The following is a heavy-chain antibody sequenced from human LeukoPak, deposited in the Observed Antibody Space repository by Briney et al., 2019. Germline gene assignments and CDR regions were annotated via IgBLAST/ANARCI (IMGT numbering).Heavy chain of an antibody. V-gene: IGHV3-21*04. CDR2: ISSSSSYI. CDR1: GFTFSSYS. D-gene: IGHD5-12*01. J-gene: IGHJ4*02. CDR3: AKDRTRYTGYVHFDY. Sequence: GGSLRLSCAVSGFTFSSYSMNWVRQAPGKGLEWVSSISSSSSYIYYADSVKGRFTISRDNSKNTLSLQMNGLRAEDTAVYYRAKDRTRYTGYVHFDYWGQGTLVTVSS.